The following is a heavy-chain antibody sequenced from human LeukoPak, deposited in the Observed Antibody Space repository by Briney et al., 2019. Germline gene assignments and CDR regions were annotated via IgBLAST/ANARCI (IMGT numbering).Heavy chain of an antibody. Sequence: PGGSLRLSCAASGFTFSSYWMHWVRQAPGKGLVWVSRINSDGSSTSYADSVKGRFTISRDNAKHTLYLQMNSLRAEDTAVYYCASEQYYYDSGGYYGDYWGQGTPVTVSS. CDR2: INSDGSST. CDR3: ASEQYYYDSGGYYGDY. V-gene: IGHV3-74*01. J-gene: IGHJ4*02. CDR1: GFTFSSYW. D-gene: IGHD3-22*01.